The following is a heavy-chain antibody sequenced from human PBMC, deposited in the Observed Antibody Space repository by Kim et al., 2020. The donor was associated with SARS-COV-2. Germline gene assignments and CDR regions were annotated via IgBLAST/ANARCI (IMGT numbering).Heavy chain of an antibody. CDR3: ARVPLEYYDSSGYLDY. Sequence: ASVKVSCKASGYTFTSYYMYWVRQAPGQGLEWMGIINPSGGSTSYAQKFQGRVTMTRDTSTSTVYMELSSLRSEDTAVYYCARVPLEYYDSSGYLDYWGQGTLVTVSS. CDR2: INPSGGST. J-gene: IGHJ4*02. CDR1: GYTFTSYY. V-gene: IGHV1-46*01. D-gene: IGHD3-22*01.